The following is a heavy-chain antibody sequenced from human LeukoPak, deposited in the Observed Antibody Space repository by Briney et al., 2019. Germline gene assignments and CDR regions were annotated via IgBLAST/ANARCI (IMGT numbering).Heavy chain of an antibody. V-gene: IGHV3-53*01. CDR1: GFTVSSNY. Sequence: SGGSLRLSCAASGFTVSSNYMSWVRQAPGKGLEWVSVIYSGGSTYYADSVKGRFTISRDNSKNTLYLQMNSLRAEDTAVYYCAKVISSSGYYNDAFDIWGQGTMVTVSS. CDR2: IYSGGST. CDR3: AKVISSSGYYNDAFDI. J-gene: IGHJ3*02. D-gene: IGHD3-22*01.